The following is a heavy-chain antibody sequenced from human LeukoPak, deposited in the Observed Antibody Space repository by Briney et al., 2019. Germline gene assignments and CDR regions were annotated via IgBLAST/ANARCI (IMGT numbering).Heavy chain of an antibody. CDR3: ARGRMVRGVIGYYYYYGMDV. V-gene: IGHV4-34*01. CDR2: INHSGST. D-gene: IGHD3-10*01. Sequence: PSETLSLTCAVYGGSFRGYYWSWIRQPPGKGLEWIGEINHSGSTNYNPSLKSRVTISVDTSKNQFSLKLSSVTAADTAVYYCARGRMVRGVIGYYYYYGMDVWGQGTTVTVSS. J-gene: IGHJ6*02. CDR1: GGSFRGYY.